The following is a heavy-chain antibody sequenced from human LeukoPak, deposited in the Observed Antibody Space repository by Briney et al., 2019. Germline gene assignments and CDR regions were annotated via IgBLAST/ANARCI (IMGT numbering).Heavy chain of an antibody. Sequence: ASEILSLTCTVSGGSISSYYWSWIRQPAGKGLEWIGRIYTSGTTHYNPSLKSRVTISVDTSKNQFSLKLSSVTAADTAVYYCARLSTVTTSFDYWGQGTLVTVSS. J-gene: IGHJ4*02. D-gene: IGHD4-17*01. CDR1: GGSISSYY. CDR3: ARLSTVTTSFDY. CDR2: IYTSGTT. V-gene: IGHV4-4*07.